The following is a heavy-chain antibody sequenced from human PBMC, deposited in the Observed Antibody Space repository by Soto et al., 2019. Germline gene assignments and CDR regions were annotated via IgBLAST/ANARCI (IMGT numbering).Heavy chain of an antibody. Sequence: GGSLRLSCAASGFTFSSYAMNWVRQAPGKGLEWVSGITGSGAGSYYSDSVKGRFTISRDNFKNTLYLQMNSLRAEDTAVYYCAKAYSNSWPNDWFDPWGQGTLVTVSS. CDR1: GFTFSSYA. V-gene: IGHV3-23*01. CDR3: AKAYSNSWPNDWFDP. D-gene: IGHD6-13*01. CDR2: ITGSGAGS. J-gene: IGHJ5*02.